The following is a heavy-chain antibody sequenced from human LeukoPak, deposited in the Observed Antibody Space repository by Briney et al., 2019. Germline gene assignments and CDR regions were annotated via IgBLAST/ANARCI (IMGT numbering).Heavy chain of an antibody. CDR1: GFTFSSYS. CDR2: ISSSSTSI. D-gene: IGHD2-2*01. Sequence: GGSLRLSCAASGFTFSSYSMNWVRQAPGKGLEWVSSISSSSTSIYYADSVKGRFTISRDDAKNSLYLQVNGLGAEDTAVYYCARDSKLYCSSTSCYMDVWGKGTTVTVSS. V-gene: IGHV3-21*01. CDR3: ARDSKLYCSSTSCYMDV. J-gene: IGHJ6*04.